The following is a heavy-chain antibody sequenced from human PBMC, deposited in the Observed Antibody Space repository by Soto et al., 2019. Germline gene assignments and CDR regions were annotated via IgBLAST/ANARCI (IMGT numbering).Heavy chain of an antibody. CDR1: GFTFGDYA. CDR3: TRTYYYDSSGYYHAPNPGLPDY. CDR2: IRSKAYGGTT. J-gene: IGHJ4*02. D-gene: IGHD3-22*01. Sequence: SLRLSCTASGFTFGDYAMSWFRQAPGKGLEWVGFIRSKAYGGTTEYAASVKGRFTISRDDSKSIAYLQMNSLKTEDTAVYYCTRTYYYDSSGYYHAPNPGLPDYWGQGTLVTVSS. V-gene: IGHV3-49*03.